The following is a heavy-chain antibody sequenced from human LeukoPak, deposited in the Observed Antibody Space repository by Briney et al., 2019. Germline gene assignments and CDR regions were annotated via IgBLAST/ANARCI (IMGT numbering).Heavy chain of an antibody. Sequence: GGSLRLSCAASGFTFSAYWMTWVRQAPGKGLEWVANIKEDGGREYYVDSVKGRFTISRDNAKNSLYLQMDSLTAEDTAVYYCARDSPGYGAYVSWGQGTLVFVSS. V-gene: IGHV3-7*01. J-gene: IGHJ1*01. D-gene: IGHD5-12*01. CDR2: IKEDGGRE. CDR3: ARDSPGYGAYVS. CDR1: GFTFSAYW.